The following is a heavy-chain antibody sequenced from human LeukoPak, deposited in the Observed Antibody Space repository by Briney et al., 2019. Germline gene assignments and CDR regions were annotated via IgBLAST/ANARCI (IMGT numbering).Heavy chain of an antibody. Sequence: GGSLRLSCAASEFPFSRYAMHWVRQAPGKGLEWVSGISNDGNDKHYADSVRGRFTFPRDNSKNTMYLQMNSLRAEDTAVYYCARDRSAPAKYYFDYWGQGTLVTVSS. J-gene: IGHJ4*02. CDR2: ISNDGNDK. D-gene: IGHD2-15*01. CDR3: ARDRSAPAKYYFDY. V-gene: IGHV3-30-3*01. CDR1: EFPFSRYA.